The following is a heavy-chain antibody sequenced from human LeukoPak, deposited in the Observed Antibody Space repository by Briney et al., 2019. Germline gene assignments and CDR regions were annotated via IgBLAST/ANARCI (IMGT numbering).Heavy chain of an antibody. V-gene: IGHV4-34*01. D-gene: IGHD2-15*01. J-gene: IGHJ4*02. CDR3: ARLSAPGG. CDR2: INHSGST. CDR1: GGSFSGYY. Sequence: PSETLSLTCAVYGGSFSGYYWSWIRQPPGKGLEWIGEINHSGSTNYNPSLKSRVTISVDTSKNQFSLKLSSVTAADTAVYYCARLSAPGGWGQGTLVTVSS.